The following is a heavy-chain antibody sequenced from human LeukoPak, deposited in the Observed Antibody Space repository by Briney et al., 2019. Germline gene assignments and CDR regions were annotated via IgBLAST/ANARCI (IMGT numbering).Heavy chain of an antibody. D-gene: IGHD2-15*01. CDR3: AKSLYCSGGSCRNWFDP. V-gene: IGHV1-69*06. J-gene: IGHJ5*02. CDR1: GGTFSSYA. CDR2: IIPIFGTA. Sequence: GASVKVSCKASGGTFSSYAISWVRQAPGQGLEWMGGIIPIFGTANYAQKFQGRVTITADKSTSTAYMELSSLRSEDTAVYYCAKSLYCSGGSCRNWFDPWGQGTLVTVSS.